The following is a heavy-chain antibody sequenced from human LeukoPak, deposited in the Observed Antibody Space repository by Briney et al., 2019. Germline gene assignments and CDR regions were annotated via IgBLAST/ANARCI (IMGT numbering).Heavy chain of an antibody. V-gene: IGHV4-39*01. CDR2: IYYSGST. J-gene: IGHJ4*02. CDR1: GGSISSSSYY. Sequence: SETLSLTCTVSGGSISSSSYYWGWIRQPPGKGLEWIGSIYYSGSTYYNPFLKSRVTISADTSKNQFSLKLSSVTAADTAVYYCARQVNSYPYYFDYWGQGTLVTVSS. CDR3: ARQVNSYPYYFDY. D-gene: IGHD5-18*01.